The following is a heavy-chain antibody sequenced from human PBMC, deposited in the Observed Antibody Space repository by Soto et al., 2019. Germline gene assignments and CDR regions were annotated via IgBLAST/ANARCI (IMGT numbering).Heavy chain of an antibody. J-gene: IGHJ6*02. CDR2: IDPSDSYT. V-gene: IGHV5-10-1*01. D-gene: IGHD3-10*01. CDR1: GYSFTSYW. Sequence: AGESLKNSCKGSGYSFTSYWISWVRQMPGKGLEWMGRIDPSDSYTNYSPSFQGHVTISADKSISTAYLQWSSLKASDTAMYYCARLIYYGSGTYGMDGWCQGPTVSCSS. CDR3: ARLIYYGSGTYGMDG.